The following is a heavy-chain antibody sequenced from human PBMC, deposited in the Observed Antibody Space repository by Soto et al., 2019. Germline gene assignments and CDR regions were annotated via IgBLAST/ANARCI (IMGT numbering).Heavy chain of an antibody. CDR2: ISDSSSTI. J-gene: IGHJ4*02. D-gene: IGHD1-26*01. Sequence: EVQLVESGGGLVQPGGSLRLSCVASGFTFNSHAMNWVRQAPGKGLEWLSYISDSSSTIYYADSVKGRFTISRDNAKNSLYLQMNSLGADDTAGYYCAREVGATGYWGQGTLVTVSS. CDR3: AREVGATGY. CDR1: GFTFNSHA. V-gene: IGHV3-48*04.